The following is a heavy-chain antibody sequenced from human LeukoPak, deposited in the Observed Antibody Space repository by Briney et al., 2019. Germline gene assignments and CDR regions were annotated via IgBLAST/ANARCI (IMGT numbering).Heavy chain of an antibody. CDR1: GYTFSNYY. J-gene: IGHJ4*02. Sequence: ASVKVSCKASGYTFSNYYIHWVRQAPGQGLEWMGWISAYNGDINYAQKFQGRVTMTTDTSTSTAYMELRSLRSDDTAIYYCARVGRDYGGNRFSDYWGQGTLVTVSS. CDR3: ARVGRDYGGNRFSDY. D-gene: IGHD4-23*01. CDR2: ISAYNGDI. V-gene: IGHV1-18*04.